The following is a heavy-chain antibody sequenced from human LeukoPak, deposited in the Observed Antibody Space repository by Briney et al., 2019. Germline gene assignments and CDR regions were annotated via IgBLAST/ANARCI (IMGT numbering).Heavy chain of an antibody. J-gene: IGHJ4*02. CDR1: GFTFTSYG. Sequence: GASVKVSCKASGFTFTSYGFSWVRQAPGQGLEWMGWISASNGNTNYAQKFQGRVTMTTDTSTSTAYMELRSLRSDDTAVYYCGRDTYYYESIGYYNYWGQGTLVTVSS. CDR3: GRDTYYYESIGYYNY. D-gene: IGHD3-22*01. CDR2: ISASNGNT. V-gene: IGHV1-18*01.